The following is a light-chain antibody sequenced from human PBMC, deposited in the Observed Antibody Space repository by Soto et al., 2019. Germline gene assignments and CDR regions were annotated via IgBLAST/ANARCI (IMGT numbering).Light chain of an antibody. J-gene: IGKJ1*01. V-gene: IGKV1-5*03. Sequence: DIPMTQSPSTLSASVGDRVTITCRASQSISSWLAWYQQKPGKAPKLLIYKASSLESGVPSRFSGSGSGTEFTLTISSLQPDDFATYYCQQYNIYPTFGQGTKVEIK. CDR1: QSISSW. CDR3: QQYNIYPT. CDR2: KAS.